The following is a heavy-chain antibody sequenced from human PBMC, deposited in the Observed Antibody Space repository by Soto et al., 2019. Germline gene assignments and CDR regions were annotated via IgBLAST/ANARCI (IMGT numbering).Heavy chain of an antibody. D-gene: IGHD1-26*01. CDR1: GFTFSSYD. CDR2: IGTAGDT. Sequence: GGSLRLSCAASGFTFSSYDMHWVRQATGKGLEWVSAIGTAGDTYYPGSVKGRFTISRENAKNSLYLQMNSLRAEDTAVYYCARVSGPGAFDIWGQGTRVTVAS. V-gene: IGHV3-13*01. J-gene: IGHJ3*02. CDR3: ARVSGPGAFDI.